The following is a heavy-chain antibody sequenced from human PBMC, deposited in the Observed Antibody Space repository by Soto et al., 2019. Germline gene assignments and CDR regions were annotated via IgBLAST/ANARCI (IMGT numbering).Heavy chain of an antibody. V-gene: IGHV3-33*01. J-gene: IGHJ4*02. CDR2: IWYDGSNK. D-gene: IGHD1-26*01. CDR1: GFTFSSYG. Sequence: QVQLVESGGGVVQPGRSLRLSCAASGFTFSSYGMHWVRQAPGKGLEWVAVIWYDGSNKYYADSVKGRFTISRDNSNNTLYLQMNSLRAEDTAVYYCARDGGTRYSGSYQKQDYWGQGTLVTVSS. CDR3: ARDGGTRYSGSYQKQDY.